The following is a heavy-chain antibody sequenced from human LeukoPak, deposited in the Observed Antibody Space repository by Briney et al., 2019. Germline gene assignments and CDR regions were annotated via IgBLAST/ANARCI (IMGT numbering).Heavy chain of an antibody. CDR3: SSEMATILTD. D-gene: IGHD5-24*01. Sequence: SETLSLTCAVYGGSFSGYYWSWIRQPPGKGLEWIGEINHSGSTNYNPSLKSRVTISVDTSKNQFSLKLSSVTAADTAVYYCSSEMATILTDWGQGTLVTVSS. CDR1: GGSFSGYY. CDR2: INHSGST. J-gene: IGHJ4*02. V-gene: IGHV4-34*01.